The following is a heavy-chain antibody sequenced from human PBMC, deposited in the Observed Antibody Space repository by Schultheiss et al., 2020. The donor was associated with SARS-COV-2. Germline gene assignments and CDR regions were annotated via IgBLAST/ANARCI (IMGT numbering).Heavy chain of an antibody. CDR3: ARQERSAFDI. Sequence: SETLSLTCAVSGGSISSGGYSWSWIRQPPGKGLEWIGYIYHSGSTYYNPSLKSRVTISVDTSKNQFSLKLSSVTAADTAVYYCARQERSAFDIWGQGTMVTVSS. V-gene: IGHV4-30-2*01. J-gene: IGHJ3*02. CDR2: IYHSGST. CDR1: GGSISSGGYS. D-gene: IGHD1-1*01.